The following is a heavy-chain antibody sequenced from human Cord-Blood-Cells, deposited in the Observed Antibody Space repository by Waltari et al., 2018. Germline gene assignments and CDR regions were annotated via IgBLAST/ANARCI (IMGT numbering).Heavy chain of an antibody. CDR2: ISYDGSNK. CDR1: GFTFSSYA. Sequence: QVQLVESGGGVVQPGRSLRLSCAATGFTFSSYAMAWVRQAPGKGLEWVAVISYDGSNKYYADSVKGRFTISRDNSKNTLYLQMNSLRAEDTAVYYCARGDSGSYYRWFDPWGQGTLVTVSS. V-gene: IGHV3-30-3*01. J-gene: IGHJ5*02. D-gene: IGHD1-26*01. CDR3: ARGDSGSYYRWFDP.